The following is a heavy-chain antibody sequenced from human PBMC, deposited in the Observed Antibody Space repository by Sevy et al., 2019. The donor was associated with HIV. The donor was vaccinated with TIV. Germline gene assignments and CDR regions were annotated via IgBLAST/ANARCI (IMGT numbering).Heavy chain of an antibody. CDR3: ARAPYYYDIRHYDD. CDR2: ISGSGTTI. V-gene: IGHV3-11*01. J-gene: IGHJ4*02. D-gene: IGHD3-22*01. Sequence: GGSLRLSCAASGFTFSDYYMTWIRQAPGKGLEWVSYISGSGTTIYYADSLKGRFTISRDNAKNSLYLQMNSLRAEDMAVYYCARAPYYYDIRHYDDWGQGTLVTVSS. CDR1: GFTFSDYY.